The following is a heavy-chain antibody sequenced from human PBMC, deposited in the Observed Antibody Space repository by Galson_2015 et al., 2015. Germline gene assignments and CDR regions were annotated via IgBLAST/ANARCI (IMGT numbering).Heavy chain of an antibody. D-gene: IGHD6-19*01. V-gene: IGHV3-11*01. J-gene: IGHJ4*02. CDR2: ISSSGSTT. Sequence: SLRLSCAASGFTVSDYYMSWIRQAPGKGLEWFSYISSSGSTTYYADSVRGRFTIFRDNAKNSLDLQMNSLRAEDTAVYYCARDGGSSGWLFDSWGQGTLVTVSS. CDR3: ARDGGSSGWLFDS. CDR1: GFTVSDYY.